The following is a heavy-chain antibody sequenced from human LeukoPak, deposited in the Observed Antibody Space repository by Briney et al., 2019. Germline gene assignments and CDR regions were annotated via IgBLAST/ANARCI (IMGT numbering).Heavy chain of an antibody. CDR2: IFPGDSDT. Sequence: GESLKISCKGSGYNFTTYWVAWVRHMPGKGLEWMGIIFPGDSDTRYRPSFQGQVTISADKSISTAYLQWSSLKASDTAMYYCARRDYGGTSAAFDIWGQGTVVTVSS. D-gene: IGHD4-23*01. J-gene: IGHJ3*02. CDR3: ARRDYGGTSAAFDI. V-gene: IGHV5-51*01. CDR1: GYNFTTYW.